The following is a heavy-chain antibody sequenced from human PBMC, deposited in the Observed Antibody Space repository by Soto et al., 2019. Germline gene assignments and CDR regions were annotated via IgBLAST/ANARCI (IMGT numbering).Heavy chain of an antibody. CDR1: GGTFSSYA. V-gene: IGHV1-69*13. CDR3: ARTYYYDSSGPYDAFDI. J-gene: IGHJ3*02. Sequence: ASVKVSCKASGGTFSSYAISWVRQAPGQGLEWMGGIIPIFGTANYAQKFQGRVTITADESTSTAYMELSSLRSEDTAVYYCARTYYYDSSGPYDAFDIWGQGTMVTVS. CDR2: IIPIFGTA. D-gene: IGHD3-22*01.